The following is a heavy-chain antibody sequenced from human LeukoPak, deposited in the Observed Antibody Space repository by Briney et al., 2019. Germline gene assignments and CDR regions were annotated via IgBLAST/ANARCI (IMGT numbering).Heavy chain of an antibody. Sequence: GGSLRLSCAASGFSFSSYATTWARQAPVKGLEWVSAISGDGTRTYYADSVKGRFTISRDNSKNTLYLEMSSLRVEDTAIYYCAKWPEGAMDYFDYWGQGTLVTVSS. D-gene: IGHD3-16*01. J-gene: IGHJ4*02. CDR3: AKWPEGAMDYFDY. CDR1: GFSFSSYA. CDR2: ISGDGTRT. V-gene: IGHV3-23*01.